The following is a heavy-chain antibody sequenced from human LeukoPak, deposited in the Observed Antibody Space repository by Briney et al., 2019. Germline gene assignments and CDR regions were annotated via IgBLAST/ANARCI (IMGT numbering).Heavy chain of an antibody. CDR3: ARTTTTVTTNYMDV. CDR1: GFTLSSYS. J-gene: IGHJ6*03. V-gene: IGHV3-21*01. Sequence: GGSLRLSCAASGFTLSSYSMNWVRQAPGKGLEWVSSISSSSSYIYYADSVKGRFTISRDNAKNSLYLQMNSLRAEDTAVYYCARTTTTVTTNYMDVWGKGTTVTVSS. D-gene: IGHD4-11*01. CDR2: ISSSSSYI.